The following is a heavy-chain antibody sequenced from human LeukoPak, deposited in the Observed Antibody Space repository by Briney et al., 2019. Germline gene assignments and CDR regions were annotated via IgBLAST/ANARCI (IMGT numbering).Heavy chain of an antibody. D-gene: IGHD3-10*01. Sequence: ASVKVSCKASGYTFTSYGISWVRQAPGQGLEWMGWINPNSGGTNYAQKFQGRVTMTRDTSISTAYMELSRLRSDDTAVYYCARANSRGSYYMYYFDYWGQGTLVTVSS. V-gene: IGHV1-2*02. CDR3: ARANSRGSYYMYYFDY. CDR1: GYTFTSYG. J-gene: IGHJ4*02. CDR2: INPNSGGT.